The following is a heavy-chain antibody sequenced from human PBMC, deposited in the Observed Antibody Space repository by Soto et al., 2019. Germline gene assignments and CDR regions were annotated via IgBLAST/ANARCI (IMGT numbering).Heavy chain of an antibody. J-gene: IGHJ2*01. D-gene: IGHD5-18*01. CDR3: ARDYDVNTALDYWYFDL. CDR2: IYTSGRT. CDR1: GGSIGNYY. Sequence: QVQLQESGPGLVKPSESLSLTCTVSGGSIGNYYWAWIRQSAGKGLEWIGRIYTSGRTHYNPSLTGRVNMSIDTSKNQFSLRLTSVTAVDTAMYYCARDYDVNTALDYWYFDLWGRGTLVTVSS. V-gene: IGHV4-4*07.